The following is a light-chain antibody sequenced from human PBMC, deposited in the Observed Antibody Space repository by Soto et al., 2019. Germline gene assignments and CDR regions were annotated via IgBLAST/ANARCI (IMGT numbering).Light chain of an antibody. CDR1: SSDVGGYNF. Sequence: QSVLTQPASVSGSPGQSITISCTGTSSDVGGYNFVSWYQLYPGKAPKLMIYDVSDRPSGVSIRSSGSKSGNTASLTISGLQAEDEADYYCSSYTASSTLYVFGTGTKVTVL. J-gene: IGLJ1*01. CDR3: SSYTASSTLYV. CDR2: DVS. V-gene: IGLV2-14*03.